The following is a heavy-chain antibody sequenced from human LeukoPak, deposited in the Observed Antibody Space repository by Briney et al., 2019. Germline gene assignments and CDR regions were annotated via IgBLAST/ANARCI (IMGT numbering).Heavy chain of an antibody. CDR1: GFTFSSYG. CDR3: ARARFNAFDI. Sequence: GGSLRLSCAASGFTFSSYGMHWVRQAPGKGLEWVANIKQDGSEKYYVDSVKGQFTISRDNAKNSLCLQMNSLRADDTAVYYCARARFNAFDIWGQGTMVTVSS. CDR2: IKQDGSEK. V-gene: IGHV3-7*05. J-gene: IGHJ3*02.